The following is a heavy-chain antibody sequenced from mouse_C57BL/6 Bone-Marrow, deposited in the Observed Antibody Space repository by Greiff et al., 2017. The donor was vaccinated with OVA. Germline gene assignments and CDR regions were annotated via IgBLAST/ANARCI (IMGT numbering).Heavy chain of an antibody. CDR1: GYTFTDYN. J-gene: IGHJ2*01. D-gene: IGHD2-3*01. CDR2: INPNNGGT. V-gene: IGHV1-22*01. CDR3: ARGWLLGDYFDD. Sequence: VQLQQSGPELVKPGASVKMSCKASGYTFTDYNMHWVKQSHGKSLEWIGYINPNNGGTSYNQKFKGKATLTVNKSSSTAYMELRSLTSEDSAVYYCARGWLLGDYFDDWGQGTTLTVSS.